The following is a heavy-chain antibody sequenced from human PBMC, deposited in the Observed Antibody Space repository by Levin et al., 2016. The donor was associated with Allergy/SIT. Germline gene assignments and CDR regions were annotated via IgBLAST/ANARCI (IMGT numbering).Heavy chain of an antibody. CDR1: GFTFDDYA. Sequence: GGSLRLSCAASGFTFDDYAMHWVRQAPGKGLEWVSGISWNSGSIGYADSVKGRFTISRDNAKNSLYLQMNSLRAEDTALYYCAKTIYHQDAFDIWGQGTMVTVSS. D-gene: IGHD1-14*01. CDR2: ISWNSGSI. V-gene: IGHV3-9*01. J-gene: IGHJ3*02. CDR3: AKTIYHQDAFDI.